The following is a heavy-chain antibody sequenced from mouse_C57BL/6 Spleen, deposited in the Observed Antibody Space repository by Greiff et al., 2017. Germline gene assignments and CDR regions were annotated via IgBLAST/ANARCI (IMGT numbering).Heavy chain of an antibody. CDR2: IHPNSGST. CDR3: ARSGIHYCGFAY. J-gene: IGHJ3*01. D-gene: IGHD1-2*01. Sequence: QVQLLQPGAELVKPGASVKLSCKASGYTFTSYWMHWVKQRPGKGLEWIGMIHPNSGSTNYNEKFKSKATLTVDKSSSTAYMQLSSLTSEDAAVYYCARSGIHYCGFAYWGQGTLVTVSA. V-gene: IGHV1-64*01. CDR1: GYTFTSYW.